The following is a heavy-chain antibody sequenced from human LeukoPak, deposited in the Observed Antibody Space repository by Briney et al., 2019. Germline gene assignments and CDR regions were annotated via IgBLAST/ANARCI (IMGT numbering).Heavy chain of an antibody. D-gene: IGHD2-2*01. V-gene: IGHV1-18*04. J-gene: IGHJ5*02. CDR2: ISAYNGNT. CDR1: GYTFTSYG. CDR3: ARDRVRYCSSTSCYPADP. Sequence: ASVKVSCKASGYTFTSYGISWVRQAPGQGLEWMGWISAYNGNTNYAQKLQGRVTMTTDTSTSPAYMELRSLRSDDTAVYYCARDRVRYCSSTSCYPADPWGQGTLVTVSS.